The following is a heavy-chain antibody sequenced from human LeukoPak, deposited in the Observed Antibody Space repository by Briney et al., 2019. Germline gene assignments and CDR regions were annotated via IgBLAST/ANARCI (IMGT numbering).Heavy chain of an antibody. J-gene: IGHJ6*02. D-gene: IGHD2-2*01. V-gene: IGHV1-8*01. CDR3: ARVVGSTSADGMDA. Sequence: ASVKVSCKASGYTFTSYDINWVRQATGQGLEWMGWMNPNSGNTGYAQKFQGRVTMTRNTSISTAYMELSSLRSEDTAVYYCARVVGSTSADGMDAWGQGTTVTVSS. CDR1: GYTFTSYD. CDR2: MNPNSGNT.